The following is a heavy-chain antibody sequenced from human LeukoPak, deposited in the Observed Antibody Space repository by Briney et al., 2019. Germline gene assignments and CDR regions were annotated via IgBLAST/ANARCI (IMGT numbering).Heavy chain of an antibody. CDR2: ISWNSGSI. CDR3: VKDYYGSGSYSGYFRH. J-gene: IGHJ1*01. V-gene: IGHV3-9*01. D-gene: IGHD3-10*01. CDR1: GFMFDDYA. Sequence: GGSLRLSCAASGFMFDDYAMHWVRQAPGKGLEWVSGISWNSGSIGYADPVKGRFTISRDNAKNSLYLQMNSLRAEDTALYYCVKDYYGSGSYSGYFRHWGQGTLVTVSS.